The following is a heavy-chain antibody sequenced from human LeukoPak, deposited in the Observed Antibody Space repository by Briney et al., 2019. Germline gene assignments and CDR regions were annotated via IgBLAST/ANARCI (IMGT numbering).Heavy chain of an antibody. V-gene: IGHV3-53*01. J-gene: IGHJ5*02. D-gene: IGHD4-11*01. Sequence: GGSLRLSCAASGFTFSSSYMNWVRQAPGKGLEWVSVIYSGGITYYADSVKGRFTISRDNSKNTLYLQMNSLRAEDTAVYYCASRATVTTDRFWFDPWGQGTLVTVSS. CDR3: ASRATVTTDRFWFDP. CDR2: IYSGGIT. CDR1: GFTFSSSY.